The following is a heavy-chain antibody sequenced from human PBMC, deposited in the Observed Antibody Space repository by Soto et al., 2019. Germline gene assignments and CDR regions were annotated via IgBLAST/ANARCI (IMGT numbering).Heavy chain of an antibody. CDR3: ARDEKEGVAPLRYYFAY. CDR1: GFTFSSYG. Sequence: QVQLVESGGGVVQPGRSLRLSCAASGFTFSSYGMHWVRQAPGKGLEWVAVIWYDGSNKYYADSVKGRFTISRDNSKNTLYLQMNSLRAEDTAVYYCARDEKEGVAPLRYYFAYWGQGTLVTVSS. J-gene: IGHJ4*02. V-gene: IGHV3-33*01. CDR2: IWYDGSNK. D-gene: IGHD2-15*01.